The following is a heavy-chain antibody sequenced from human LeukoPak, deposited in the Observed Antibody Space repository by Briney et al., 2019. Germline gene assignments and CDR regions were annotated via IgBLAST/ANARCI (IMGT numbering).Heavy chain of an antibody. J-gene: IGHJ4*02. V-gene: IGHV4-34*01. CDR3: ARARGQWLVRSFVY. CDR1: GGSFSGYY. D-gene: IGHD6-19*01. Sequence: SETLSLTCAVYGGSFSGYYWSWIRQPPGKGLEWIGEINHSGSTNYNPSLKSRVTISVDTSKNQFSLKLSSVTAADTAVYYCARARGQWLVRSFVYWGQGTLVTVSS. CDR2: INHSGST.